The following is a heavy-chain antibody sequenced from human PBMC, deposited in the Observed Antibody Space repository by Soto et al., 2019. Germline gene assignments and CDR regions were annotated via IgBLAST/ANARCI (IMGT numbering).Heavy chain of an antibody. V-gene: IGHV1-18*01. D-gene: IGHD3-3*01. CDR3: ARYFLARISWGSTTARYSYYGMEV. Sequence: QFQLVQSGDEVKKPGASVRVSCKASGYTFISYALSWVRQAPGQGLEWIGRVIPYTGNTFYGQKFQGRVTITTDTATNPAYRDLMSLKSDDTAVYLCARYFLARISWGSTTARYSYYGMEVWGQGTMVTVSS. CDR2: VIPYTGNT. CDR1: GYTFISYA. J-gene: IGHJ6*02.